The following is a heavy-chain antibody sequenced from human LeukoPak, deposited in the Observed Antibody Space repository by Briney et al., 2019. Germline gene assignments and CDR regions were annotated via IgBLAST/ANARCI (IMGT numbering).Heavy chain of an antibody. Sequence: SVKVSCQASGFTFTSSAVQWVRQARGQRLEWIGWIVVGSGNTNYAQKFQERVTITRDMSTSTAYMELSSLRSEDTAVYYCAAALIDTYYYDSSGYPSDYWGQGTLVTVSS. J-gene: IGHJ4*02. CDR2: IVVGSGNT. CDR1: GFTFTSSA. CDR3: AAALIDTYYYDSSGYPSDY. V-gene: IGHV1-58*01. D-gene: IGHD3-22*01.